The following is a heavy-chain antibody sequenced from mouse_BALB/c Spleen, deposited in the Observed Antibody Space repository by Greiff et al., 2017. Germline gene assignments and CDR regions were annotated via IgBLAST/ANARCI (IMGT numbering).Heavy chain of an antibody. V-gene: IGHV7-3*02. J-gene: IGHJ1*01. D-gene: IGHD1-1*01. CDR1: GFTFTDYY. CDR3: ARALYGSSYFDV. CDR2: IRNKANGYTT. Sequence: EVKLVESGGGLVQPGGSLRLSCATSGFTFTDYYMSWVRQPPGKALEWLGFIRNKANGYTTEYSASVKGRFTISRDNSQSILYLQMNTLRAEDSATYYCARALYGSSYFDVWGAGTTVTVSS.